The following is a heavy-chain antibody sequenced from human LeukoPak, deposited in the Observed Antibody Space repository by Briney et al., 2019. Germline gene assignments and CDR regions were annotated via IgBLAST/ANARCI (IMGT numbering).Heavy chain of an antibody. Sequence: GASVKVSCKASGYTFTGYYMHWVRQAPGQGLEWMGWISAYNGNTNYAQKLQGRVTMTTDTSTSTAYMELRSLRSDDTAVYYCAREDRGDFWSGYSDTYFDYWGQGTLVTVSS. J-gene: IGHJ4*02. CDR2: ISAYNGNT. CDR1: GYTFTGYY. CDR3: AREDRGDFWSGYSDTYFDY. D-gene: IGHD3-3*01. V-gene: IGHV1-18*04.